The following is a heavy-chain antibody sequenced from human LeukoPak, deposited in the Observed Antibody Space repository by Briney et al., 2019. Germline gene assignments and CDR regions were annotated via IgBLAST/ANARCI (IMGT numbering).Heavy chain of an antibody. CDR3: AGGPQYGGSFAF. V-gene: IGHV3-48*03. J-gene: IGHJ4*02. CDR2: ISNSGSPI. CDR1: GFTFTSYE. Sequence: GGSLRLSCAASGFTFTSYEMARVRQAPGMGPEFISYISNSGSPIKYGNAVKGRFTISRDNSKNSVYLQMDSLRAEDTAVYYCAGGPQYGGSFAFWGQGTLVTVSS. D-gene: IGHD1-26*01.